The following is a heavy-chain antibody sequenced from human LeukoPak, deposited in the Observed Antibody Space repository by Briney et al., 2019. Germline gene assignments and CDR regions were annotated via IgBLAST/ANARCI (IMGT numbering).Heavy chain of an antibody. D-gene: IGHD6-19*01. Sequence: GGSLRLSCAASGFTVSSNYMSWVRQAPGKGLEWVSVIYSGGSTYYADSVKGRFTISRDNSKNTLYLQMNSLRAEDTAVYYCASIKVAVAGSGAWGQGTLVTVPS. V-gene: IGHV3-53*01. CDR1: GFTVSSNY. CDR3: ASIKVAVAGSGA. CDR2: IYSGGST. J-gene: IGHJ4*02.